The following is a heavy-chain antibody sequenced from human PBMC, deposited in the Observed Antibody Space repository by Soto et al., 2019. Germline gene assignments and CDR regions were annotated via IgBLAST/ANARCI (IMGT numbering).Heavy chain of an antibody. CDR3: AKDRGFGVVIKPEFDY. J-gene: IGHJ4*02. CDR1: GGSISTYY. Sequence: SETLSLTCTVSGGSISTYYWNWIRQPPGKGLESIGYIYYSGSANYSPSLKSRVTISVDTSKNEFSLKLSSVTAADTAVYYCAKDRGFGVVIKPEFDYWGQGTLVTVSS. CDR2: IYYSGSA. V-gene: IGHV4-59*01. D-gene: IGHD3-3*01.